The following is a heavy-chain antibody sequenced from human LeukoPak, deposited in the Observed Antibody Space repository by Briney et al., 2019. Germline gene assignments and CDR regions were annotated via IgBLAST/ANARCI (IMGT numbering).Heavy chain of an antibody. V-gene: IGHV3-23*01. CDR1: GFTFSSYA. J-gene: IGHJ4*02. CDR2: ISGSGGST. D-gene: IGHD1-20*01. Sequence: PGGSLRLSCAASGFTFSSYAMSWVRQAPGKGLGWDSGISGSGGSTYYADSVKGRFTISRDNSKNTLYLQMDSLRAEDTAVYYCAKDRLTGTPYYFDYWGQGTLVTVSS. CDR3: AKDRLTGTPYYFDY.